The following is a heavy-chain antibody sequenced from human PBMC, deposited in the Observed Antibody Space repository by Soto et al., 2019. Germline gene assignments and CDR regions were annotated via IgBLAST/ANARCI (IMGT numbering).Heavy chain of an antibody. CDR2: ISGSGGST. CDR3: VRRSGYNFGFDY. CDR1: GFTFISYA. D-gene: IGHD5-12*01. V-gene: IGHV3-23*01. Sequence: GGSLRLSCAASGFTFISYAISWVRQAPGKGLEWVSAISGSGGSTYYADSVKGRFTISRDNSKNTLYLQMNSLRAEDTAVYYCVRRSGYNFGFDYWGQGTLVTVSS. J-gene: IGHJ4*02.